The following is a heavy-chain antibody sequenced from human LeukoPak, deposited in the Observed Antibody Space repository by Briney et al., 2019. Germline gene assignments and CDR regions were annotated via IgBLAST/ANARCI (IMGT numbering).Heavy chain of an antibody. CDR2: IYYSGST. CDR1: TGSINSSSYY. D-gene: IGHD6-13*01. V-gene: IGHV4-39*01. Sequence: SETLSFTATGSTGSINSSSYYRDWIRQPPGKGLELIGSIYYSGSTYYNPHIKSRVTISVDTSKNQFSLKLSSVTAADTAVYFCARHVSSGSSCDYWGQGTLVTVSS. J-gene: IGHJ4*02. CDR3: ARHVSSGSSCDY.